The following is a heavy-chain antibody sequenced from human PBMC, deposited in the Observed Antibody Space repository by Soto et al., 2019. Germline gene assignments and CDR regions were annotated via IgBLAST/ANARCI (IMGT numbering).Heavy chain of an antibody. V-gene: IGHV3-9*01. CDR1: GFTFDDYA. D-gene: IGHD3-10*01. J-gene: IGHJ4*02. Sequence: GGSLRLSCAASGFTFDDYAMHWVRQAPGKGLEWVSGIIWNGVSIGDADSVKGRFTNSSDNAKTSLYLQMNSLRAEDTALYYCAKDTTSYYYGSGSPQDYWGQGTLVTVSS. CDR3: AKDTTSYYYGSGSPQDY. CDR2: IIWNGVSI.